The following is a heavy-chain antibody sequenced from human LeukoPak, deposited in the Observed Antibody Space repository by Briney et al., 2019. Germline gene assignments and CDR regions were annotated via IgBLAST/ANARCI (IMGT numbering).Heavy chain of an antibody. CDR1: GGSISSTSYY. CDR2: IYYSGNT. J-gene: IGHJ1*01. V-gene: IGHV4-39*07. D-gene: IGHD6-19*01. Sequence: SETLSLTCTVSGGSISSTSYYWGWIRQPPGKGLEWIGNIYYSGNTYYNPSLKSRVTMSVDTSKNQFSLKLSSVTAADTAVYYCASGYSSGWGAPGAEYFQHWGQGTLVTVSS. CDR3: ASGYSSGWGAPGAEYFQH.